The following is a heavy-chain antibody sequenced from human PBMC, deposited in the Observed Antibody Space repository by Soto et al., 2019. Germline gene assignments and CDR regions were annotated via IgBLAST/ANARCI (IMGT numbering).Heavy chain of an antibody. Sequence: QSQTLSLTCAISEDSVSSNSAAWNLIRQSPSRGLEWLGRTYYRSKWYNDYAVSVKSRITINQDTSKNQFCLQLNSVTPEDTAVYYCARDSGSSWSRREYYFDYWGQGTLVTVSS. D-gene: IGHD6-13*01. V-gene: IGHV6-1*01. J-gene: IGHJ4*02. CDR3: ARDSGSSWSRREYYFDY. CDR2: TYYRSKWYN. CDR1: EDSVSSNSAA.